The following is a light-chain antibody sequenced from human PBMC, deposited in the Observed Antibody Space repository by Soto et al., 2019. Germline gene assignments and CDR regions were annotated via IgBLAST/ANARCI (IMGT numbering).Light chain of an antibody. V-gene: IGLV2-23*02. Sequence: QSVLTQPASVSGSPGQSIAISCTGTSSDVGSYDLVSWYQQHPGKAPKLIIYEVTKRPSGVSDRFSGSKSGNTASLTISGLQAEDEADYYCYSYEGSNTYYVFGTGTKVTVL. CDR3: YSYEGSNTYYV. CDR2: EVT. CDR1: SSDVGSYDL. J-gene: IGLJ1*01.